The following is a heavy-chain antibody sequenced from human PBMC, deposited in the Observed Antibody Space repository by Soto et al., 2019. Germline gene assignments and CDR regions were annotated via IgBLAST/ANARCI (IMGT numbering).Heavy chain of an antibody. Sequence: ASVKVSCKASGGTFSSYAISWVRQAPGQGLEWMGGIIPIFGTANYAQKFQGRVTITADESTSTAYMELSSLRSENTAVYYCARDVSCSGGSCPHYYYGMDVWGQGTTVTVSS. CDR1: GGTFSSYA. CDR3: ARDVSCSGGSCPHYYYGMDV. CDR2: IIPIFGTA. J-gene: IGHJ6*02. D-gene: IGHD2-15*01. V-gene: IGHV1-69*13.